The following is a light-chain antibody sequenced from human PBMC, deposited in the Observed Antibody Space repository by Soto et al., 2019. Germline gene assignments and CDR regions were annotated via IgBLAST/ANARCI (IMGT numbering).Light chain of an antibody. CDR1: QSVSNNY. V-gene: IGKV3-20*01. Sequence: EIVLTQSPGTLSLSPGESASLSCRASQSVSNNYLAGYQQKPGQTPRLLIYVASTRAPGVPDRFSGSGSGTGFTLTISRLEHEDFAVYYCQQYSSSRTFGQGTRVDIK. CDR2: VAS. CDR3: QQYSSSRT. J-gene: IGKJ1*01.